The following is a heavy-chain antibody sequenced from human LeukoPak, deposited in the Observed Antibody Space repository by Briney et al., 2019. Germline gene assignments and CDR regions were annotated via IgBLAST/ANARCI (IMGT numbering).Heavy chain of an antibody. Sequence: ASVKVSCKASGYTFTSYDINWVRQATGQGLEWMGWMNPNSGNTGYAQKFQGRVTMTRNTSISTAYMELSSLRSEDTAVYYCARKRVVATCLSYYYYYGMDVWGQGTTVTVSS. CDR2: MNPNSGNT. J-gene: IGHJ6*02. CDR1: GYTFTSYD. D-gene: IGHD5-12*01. V-gene: IGHV1-8*01. CDR3: ARKRVVATCLSYYYYYGMDV.